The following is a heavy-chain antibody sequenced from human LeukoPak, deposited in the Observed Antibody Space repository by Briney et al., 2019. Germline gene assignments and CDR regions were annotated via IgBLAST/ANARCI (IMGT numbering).Heavy chain of an antibody. CDR1: GGSLNGHY. D-gene: IGHD3-3*01. J-gene: IGHJ5*02. Sequence: SETLSLTCAVYGGSLNGHYWSWIRQPPGKGLEWIGEGSESGGTKFNPSLKSRVTISADTSKNQFSLKAKSVTAADTAVYYCAKNGQSGFSFDPWGQGTLVTVSS. CDR2: GSESGGT. CDR3: AKNGQSGFSFDP. V-gene: IGHV4-34*01.